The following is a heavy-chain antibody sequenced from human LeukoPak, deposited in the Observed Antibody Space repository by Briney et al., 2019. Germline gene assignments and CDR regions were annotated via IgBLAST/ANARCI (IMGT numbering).Heavy chain of an antibody. CDR2: IYYSGGT. CDR3: ARGMYSSSRLVYYYMDV. J-gene: IGHJ6*03. V-gene: IGHV4-59*01. CDR1: GGSICSYY. D-gene: IGHD6-6*01. Sequence: SEXLSLTCTVSGGSICSYYWSWIRQPPGKGLEWIGYIYYSGGTNYNPSLTSRVTISVDTSKNQFSLKLSSVTAADTAVYYCARGMYSSSRLVYYYMDVWGKGTTVTVSS.